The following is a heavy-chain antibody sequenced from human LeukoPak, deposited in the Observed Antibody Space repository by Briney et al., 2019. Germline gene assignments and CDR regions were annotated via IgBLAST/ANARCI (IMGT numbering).Heavy chain of an antibody. V-gene: IGHV3-30*18. Sequence: QPGGSLRLSCAASGFTFSSYGMHWVRQAPGKGLEWVAVISYDGSNKYYADSVKGRFTISRDNSKNTLYLQMNSLRAEDTAVYYCAKDYHGGGTQLWFDYWGQGTLVTVSS. CDR2: ISYDGSNK. CDR1: GFTFSSYG. D-gene: IGHD5-18*01. J-gene: IGHJ4*02. CDR3: AKDYHGGGTQLWFDY.